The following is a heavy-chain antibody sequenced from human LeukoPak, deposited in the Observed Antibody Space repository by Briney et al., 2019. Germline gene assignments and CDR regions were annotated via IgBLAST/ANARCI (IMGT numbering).Heavy chain of an antibody. CDR3: ARLDSGDHGNIPH. CDR2: IYHTGTT. Sequence: SETLSLTCTVSGGSISSHYWSWIRQPPGKGLEWIGYIYHTGTTRYNPSLNSRVTISVETSKNQFSLRLNSVTAADTAIYYCARLDSGDHGNIPHWGQGTLVTVSS. D-gene: IGHD1-26*01. J-gene: IGHJ1*01. CDR1: GGSISSHY. V-gene: IGHV4-59*08.